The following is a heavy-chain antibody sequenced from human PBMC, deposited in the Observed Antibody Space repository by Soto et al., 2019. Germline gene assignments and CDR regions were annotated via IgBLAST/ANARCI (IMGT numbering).Heavy chain of an antibody. CDR3: ARNLGYCSSTSCPTASYYYYMDV. CDR2: INAGNGNT. Sequence: VASVKVSCKASGYTFTSYAMHWVRQAPGQRLEWMGWINAGNGNTKYSQKFQGRVTITRDTSASTAYMELSSLRSEDTAVYYCARNLGYCSSTSCPTASYYYYMDVWGKGTTVTVSS. J-gene: IGHJ6*03. V-gene: IGHV1-3*01. CDR1: GYTFTSYA. D-gene: IGHD2-2*01.